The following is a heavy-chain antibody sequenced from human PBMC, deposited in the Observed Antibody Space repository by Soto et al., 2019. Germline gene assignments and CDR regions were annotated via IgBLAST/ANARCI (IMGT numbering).Heavy chain of an antibody. Sequence: QVQLVESGGGVVQPGRSLRLSCVASGFTFSNNGIHWVRQAPGKGLEWVAVISSDGSKKYYADSVKGRFTISRDNSKSTLYLQMNRLRAEDTPVYYCAMDLYGGSSRFDYWGQGPLVTVSS. CDR3: AMDLYGGSSRFDY. V-gene: IGHV3-30*03. CDR2: ISSDGSKK. CDR1: GFTFSNNG. J-gene: IGHJ4*02. D-gene: IGHD2-15*01.